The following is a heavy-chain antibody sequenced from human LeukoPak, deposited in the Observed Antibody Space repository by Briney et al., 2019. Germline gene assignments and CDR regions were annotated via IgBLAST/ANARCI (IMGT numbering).Heavy chain of an antibody. CDR2: IYYSGST. J-gene: IGHJ4*02. CDR1: GGSISDYY. CDR3: AREGGYYLYY. V-gene: IGHV4-39*07. Sequence: SETLSLTCTVSGGSISDYYWGWIRQPPGKGLEWIGSIYYSGSTYYNPSLKSRVTISVDTSKNQFSLKLSSVTAADTAVYYCAREGGYYLYYWGQGTLVTVSS. D-gene: IGHD3-22*01.